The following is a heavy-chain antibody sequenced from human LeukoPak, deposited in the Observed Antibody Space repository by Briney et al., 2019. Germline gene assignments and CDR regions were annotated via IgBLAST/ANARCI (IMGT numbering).Heavy chain of an antibody. D-gene: IGHD3-22*01. CDR2: ISGSGGNT. Sequence: GGSLRLSCAASGFTFSSYAMSWVRQAPGKGLEWVSAISGSGGNTDCADSVKGRFTISRDNSKNTLYLQMISLRAEDTAVYYCARRRDSSDGKDFDYWGQGTLVTVSP. J-gene: IGHJ4*02. V-gene: IGHV3-23*01. CDR1: GFTFSSYA. CDR3: ARRRDSSDGKDFDY.